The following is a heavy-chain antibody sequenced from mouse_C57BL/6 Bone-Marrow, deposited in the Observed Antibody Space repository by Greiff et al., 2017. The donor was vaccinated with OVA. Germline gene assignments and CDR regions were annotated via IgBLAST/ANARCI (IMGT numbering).Heavy chain of an antibody. CDR1: GFNIKDDY. V-gene: IGHV14-4*01. Sequence: VQLKESGAELVRPGASVKLSCTASGFNIKDDYMHWVKQRPEQGLEWIGWIDPENGDTEYASKFQGKATITADTSSNTAYLQLSSLTSEDTAVYYCTTSDGRYWYFDVWGTGTTVTVSS. CDR2: IDPENGDT. D-gene: IGHD2-3*01. J-gene: IGHJ1*03. CDR3: TTSDGRYWYFDV.